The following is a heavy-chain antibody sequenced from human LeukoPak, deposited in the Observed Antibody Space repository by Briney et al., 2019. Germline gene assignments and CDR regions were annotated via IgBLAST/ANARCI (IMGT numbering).Heavy chain of an antibody. D-gene: IGHD1-26*01. Sequence: PGGSLRLSCAASVFIFSDYYMSWIRQAPGKGLEWVSYISSSSSYTAYADSVKGRFTISRDDARNSLFLQINSLTADDTAVYFCARAANTATGTPTLAIDYWGQGTLVTVSS. J-gene: IGHJ4*02. CDR2: ISSSSSYT. CDR1: VFIFSDYY. V-gene: IGHV3-11*05. CDR3: ARAANTATGTPTLAIDY.